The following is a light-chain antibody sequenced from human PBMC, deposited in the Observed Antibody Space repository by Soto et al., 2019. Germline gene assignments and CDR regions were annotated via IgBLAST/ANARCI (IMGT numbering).Light chain of an antibody. CDR1: SSDTAGYNY. CDR3: SSYTTSNTPLYV. Sequence: SVLTQPASVSGSPGQSITISCTGTSSDTAGYNYVSWYQQHPGKAPKLMIYEVSNRPSGVSNRFSGSQSGNTASLTISGLQAEDEANYYCSSYTTSNTPLYVFGTGTKVTV. V-gene: IGLV2-14*01. J-gene: IGLJ1*01. CDR2: EVS.